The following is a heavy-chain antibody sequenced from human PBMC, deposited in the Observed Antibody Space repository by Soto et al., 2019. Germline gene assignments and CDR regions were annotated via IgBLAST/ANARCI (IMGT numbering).Heavy chain of an antibody. D-gene: IGHD3-10*01. CDR3: ARVPFSSSGSRYYGSGSFESA. CDR2: IYHSGTA. J-gene: IGHJ4*02. CDR1: GGSVSGGSYY. Sequence: SETLSLTCTVSGGSVSGGSYYWNWIRQPPGKGLEWIGYIYHSGTANYNPSLKSRATISVDTSKNQFSLRLTSVTAADTAVYYCARVPFSSSGSRYYGSGSFESAWGQGTLVTVSS. V-gene: IGHV4-61*01.